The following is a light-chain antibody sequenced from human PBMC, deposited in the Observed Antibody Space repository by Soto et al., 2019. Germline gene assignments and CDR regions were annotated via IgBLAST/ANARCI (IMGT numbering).Light chain of an antibody. CDR1: QSISSY. Sequence: DIHMTQSASSLSASVGHRVTITCRASQSISSYLNWYQQKKGKAPKLLIFAASSLQSGVPSRFSASGHGTDFTLTISSLQTEEFATYYCQQSYSTPNTFGQGTKVDIK. V-gene: IGKV1-39*01. CDR2: AAS. J-gene: IGKJ1*01. CDR3: QQSYSTPNT.